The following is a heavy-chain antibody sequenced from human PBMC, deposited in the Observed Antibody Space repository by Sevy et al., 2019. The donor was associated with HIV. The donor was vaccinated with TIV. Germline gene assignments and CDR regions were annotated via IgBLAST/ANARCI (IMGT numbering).Heavy chain of an antibody. CDR2: ISYDGRNNK. D-gene: IGHD3-16*01. Sequence: GGSLRLSCAASEFRFSDYSMHWVRQAPGKGLEWVAVISYDGRNNKYNEDSVKGRFTISRDNSKNTLFLQMNSLRAEDSAIYYCARDRGEILHSAFDYWGQGTLVTVSS. CDR3: ARDRGEILHSAFDY. CDR1: EFRFSDYS. J-gene: IGHJ4*02. V-gene: IGHV3-30*14.